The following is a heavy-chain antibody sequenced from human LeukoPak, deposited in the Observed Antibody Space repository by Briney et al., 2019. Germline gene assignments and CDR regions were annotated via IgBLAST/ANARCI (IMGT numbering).Heavy chain of an antibody. V-gene: IGHV4-39*01. D-gene: IGHD1-26*01. J-gene: IGHJ3*02. CDR3: AGHSRLYSGSYHDAFDI. CDR2: IYYSGST. CDR1: GGSISSSSYY. Sequence: KPSETLSLTCTVSGGSISSSSYYWGWIRQPPGKGLEWIGSIYYSGSTYYNPSLKSRVTISVDTSKNQFSLKLSSVTAADTAVYYCAGHSRLYSGSYHDAFDIWGQGTMVTVSS.